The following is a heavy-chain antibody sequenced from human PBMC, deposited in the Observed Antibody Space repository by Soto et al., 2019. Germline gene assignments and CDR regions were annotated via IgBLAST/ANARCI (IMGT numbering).Heavy chain of an antibody. V-gene: IGHV1-18*04. CDR1: GYTFTSYG. D-gene: IGHD6-13*01. CDR3: ARATGYSSGWYSLYYYYYSGMDV. CDR2: ISAYNGNT. J-gene: IGHJ6*02. Sequence: ASVKVSCKASGYTFTSYGISWVRQAPGQGLEWMGWISAYNGNTNYAQKLQGRVTMTTDTSTSTAYMELRSLRSDDTAVYYCARATGYSSGWYSLYYYYYSGMDVWGQGTTVTVSS.